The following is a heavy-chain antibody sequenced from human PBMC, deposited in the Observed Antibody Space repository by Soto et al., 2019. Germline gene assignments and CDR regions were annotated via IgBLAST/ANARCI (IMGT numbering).Heavy chain of an antibody. CDR3: ARDLGDYAFDY. CDR2: INPSGGST. D-gene: IGHD4-17*01. J-gene: IGHJ4*02. CDR1: GYTFTSYY. Sequence: ASVKVSCKASGYTFTSYYMHWVRQAPGQGLEWMGIINPSGGSTNYAQKFQGRVTITADESTGTAYMELSSLRSEDTAVYYCARDLGDYAFDYWGQGTLVTVSS. V-gene: IGHV1-46*01.